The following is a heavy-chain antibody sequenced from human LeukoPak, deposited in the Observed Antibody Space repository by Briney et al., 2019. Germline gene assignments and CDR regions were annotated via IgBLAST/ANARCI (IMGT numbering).Heavy chain of an antibody. D-gene: IGHD2-15*01. CDR2: ISNSGDSV. Sequence: GGSLRLSCVGSGFDFSTYEMNWIRQAPGKGLEWISYISNSGDSVYYIDSVKGRFTISRDNAKSSLYLQMTSLGAEDTAVYYCATYTQHFGAPGGTDYWGLGTLVTVSS. V-gene: IGHV3-48*03. CDR3: ATYTQHFGAPGGTDY. J-gene: IGHJ4*02. CDR1: GFDFSTYE.